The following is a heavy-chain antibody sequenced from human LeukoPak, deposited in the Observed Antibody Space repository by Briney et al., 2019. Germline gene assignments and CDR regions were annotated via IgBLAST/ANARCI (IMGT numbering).Heavy chain of an antibody. J-gene: IGHJ6*03. V-gene: IGHV4-38-2*02. CDR1: GYSISSSYY. CDR3: ARDRDTAMVTWGYYYYMDV. CDR2: IYHSGAT. D-gene: IGHD5-18*01. Sequence: SASLSLTRTVSGYSISSSYYWSWGRQPPGKGREWIGSIYHSGATYYNPSLKNPVTISLDTSNNQFSLRLGSVTAVDTAVYYCARDRDTAMVTWGYYYYMDVWGKGTTVTVSS.